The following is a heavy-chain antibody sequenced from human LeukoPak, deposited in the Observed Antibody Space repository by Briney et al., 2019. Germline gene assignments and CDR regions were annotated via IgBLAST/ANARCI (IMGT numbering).Heavy chain of an antibody. J-gene: IGHJ4*02. CDR2: ISGSGGDT. CDR1: GFTFSYYG. CDR3: AKTAVGVAAAVN. Sequence: PGGSLRLSCAASGFTFSYYGINWVRQAPEKGLEWVSAISGSGGDTYYADSVKGRFTISRDNSKNTLYLQMNSLRAENTAVYYCAKTAVGVAAAVNWGQGTLVTVSS. V-gene: IGHV3-23*01. D-gene: IGHD6-13*01.